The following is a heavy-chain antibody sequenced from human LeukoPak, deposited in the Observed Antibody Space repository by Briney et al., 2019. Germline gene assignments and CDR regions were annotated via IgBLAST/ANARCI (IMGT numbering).Heavy chain of an antibody. CDR3: AKDPARTYYDILTGYSPKGY. CDR2: TSGSGGST. V-gene: IGHV3-23*01. J-gene: IGHJ4*02. D-gene: IGHD3-9*01. CDR1: GFTFSSYG. Sequence: GGSLRLSCAASGFTFSSYGMSWVRQAPGKGLEWVSATSGSGGSTYYADSVKGRFTISRDNSKNTLYLQMNSLRAEDTAVYYCAKDPARTYYDILTGYSPKGYWGQGTLVTVSS.